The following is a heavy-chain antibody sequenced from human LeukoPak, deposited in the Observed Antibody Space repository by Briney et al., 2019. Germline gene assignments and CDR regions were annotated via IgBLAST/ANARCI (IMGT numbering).Heavy chain of an antibody. J-gene: IGHJ4*02. CDR1: GDSISGYY. V-gene: IGHV4-59*01. CDR2: IHSTGFT. Sequence: SETLSLTCGVSGDSISGYYWSWIRRPPEKGLEWIGYIHSTGFTNYSPSLKSRLTLSVETSKNQFSLNLNSVTAADTAVYFCARLSRGSSAGFDYWGQGILVTVSS. CDR3: ARLSRGSSAGFDY. D-gene: IGHD6-6*01.